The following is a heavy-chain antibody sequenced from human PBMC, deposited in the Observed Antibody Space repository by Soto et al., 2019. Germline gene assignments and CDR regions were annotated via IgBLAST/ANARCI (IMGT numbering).Heavy chain of an antibody. CDR2: ISGYNGNT. V-gene: IGHV1-18*01. CDR3: PGGENGGGAVDY. D-gene: IGHD3-16*01. J-gene: IGHJ4*02. CDR1: GYTFTNYG. Sequence: QVQLVQSGAEVKKPGASVKVSCKASGYTFTNYGVGWVRQAPGQGLEWMGWISGYNGNTNYAQELQGRVTLTTDTSASNGYMGPRSRTSADKAVYYRPGGENGGGAVDYWGQGTLVTVSS.